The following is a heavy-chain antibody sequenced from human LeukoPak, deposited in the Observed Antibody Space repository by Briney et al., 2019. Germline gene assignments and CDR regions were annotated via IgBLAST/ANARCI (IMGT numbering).Heavy chain of an antibody. Sequence: GGSLRLSCAASGFTFSTYNMNWVRQAPGKGLEWVSFISSSSSYIYYADSVMGRFTISRDNAKNSLYLQMNSLRAEDTALYYCAKGSSGYFPIDYWGQGTLVTVSS. CDR1: GFTFSTYN. CDR2: ISSSSSYI. J-gene: IGHJ4*02. V-gene: IGHV3-21*04. D-gene: IGHD3-22*01. CDR3: AKGSSGYFPIDY.